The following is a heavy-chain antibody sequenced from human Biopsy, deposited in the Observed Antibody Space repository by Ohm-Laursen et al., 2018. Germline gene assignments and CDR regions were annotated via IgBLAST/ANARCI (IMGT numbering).Heavy chain of an antibody. J-gene: IGHJ6*02. CDR2: FSYSGNA. Sequence: PSQTLSLTCTVSGGAITSYYLSLTRQPPGEGLEWIGYFSYSGNADYNPSLKSRVTISLDKSTNQLSLKLRSVTAADTAVYYCARDGGHSGWYEGGMDVWGQGTTVTVSS. CDR1: GGAITSYY. D-gene: IGHD6-19*01. CDR3: ARDGGHSGWYEGGMDV. V-gene: IGHV4-59*01.